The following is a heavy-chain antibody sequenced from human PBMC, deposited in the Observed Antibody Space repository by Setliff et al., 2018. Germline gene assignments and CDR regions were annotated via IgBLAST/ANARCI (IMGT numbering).Heavy chain of an antibody. CDR1: GFTFSAYS. Sequence: LRLSCAASGFTFSAYSMNWVRQAPGKGLEWVSSSSSTGRYTFYADSVKGRFTVSKDNAKKSLYLEMNSLRAADTAVYYCRFWSGYYKNDYWGQGTLVTVSS. V-gene: IGHV3-21*01. D-gene: IGHD3-3*01. CDR2: SSSTGRYT. CDR3: RFWSGYYKNDY. J-gene: IGHJ4*02.